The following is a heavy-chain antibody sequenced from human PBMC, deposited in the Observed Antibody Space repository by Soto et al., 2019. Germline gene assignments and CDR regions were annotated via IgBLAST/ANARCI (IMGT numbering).Heavy chain of an antibody. CDR2: ISAYNGNT. Sequence: QVQLVQSRAEVKKPGASVKVSCKASGYTFTSYGISWVRQAPGQGREWMGWISAYNGNTNYAQKLQCRVTMTTDTSTSTAYMELRSLRSDDTAVYYCARGSAYYYDSSGYYPSGMDVGGHGITENVTS. CDR1: GYTFTSYG. J-gene: IGHJ6*02. D-gene: IGHD3-22*01. V-gene: IGHV1-18*04. CDR3: ARGSAYYYDSSGYYPSGMDV.